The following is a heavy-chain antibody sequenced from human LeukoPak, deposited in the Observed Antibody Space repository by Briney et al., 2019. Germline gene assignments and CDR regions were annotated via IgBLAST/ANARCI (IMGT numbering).Heavy chain of an antibody. V-gene: IGHV3-21*01. CDR1: GFTFSRYS. J-gene: IGHJ5*02. Sequence: GGSLRLSCAASGFTFSRYSMNWVRQAPGKGLEWVSSISSSSSYIYYADSVKGRFTISRDNAKNSLYRQMNSLRAEDTAVYYCAKRYSYGKGDNWFDPWGQGTLVTVSS. CDR2: ISSSSSYI. D-gene: IGHD5-18*01. CDR3: AKRYSYGKGDNWFDP.